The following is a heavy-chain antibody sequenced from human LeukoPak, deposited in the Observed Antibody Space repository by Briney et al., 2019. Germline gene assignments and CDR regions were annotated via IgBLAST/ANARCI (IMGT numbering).Heavy chain of an antibody. J-gene: IGHJ3*02. Sequence: GGSLRLSCAASGFTFSSYAMHWVRQAPGKGLEWVAVISYDGSNKYYADSVKGRFTISRDNSKNTLYLQMNSLRAEDTAVYYCVPDPGANMAFDIWGQGTMVTVSS. CDR2: ISYDGSNK. D-gene: IGHD2/OR15-2a*01. V-gene: IGHV3-30-3*01. CDR1: GFTFSSYA. CDR3: VPDPGANMAFDI.